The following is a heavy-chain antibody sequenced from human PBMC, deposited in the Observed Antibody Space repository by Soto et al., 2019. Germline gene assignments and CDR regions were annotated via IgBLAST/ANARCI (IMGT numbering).Heavy chain of an antibody. J-gene: IGHJ6*02. CDR2: ISSSGSTI. Sequence: GGSLRLSCAASGFTFSSYEMNWVRQAPGKGLEWVSYISSSGSTIYYADSVKGRFTISRDNAKNSLYLQMNSLRAEDTAVYYCARDLPYSSSPGGYYYYGMDVWGQGTTVTVSS. D-gene: IGHD6-6*01. CDR1: GFTFSSYE. V-gene: IGHV3-48*03. CDR3: ARDLPYSSSPGGYYYYGMDV.